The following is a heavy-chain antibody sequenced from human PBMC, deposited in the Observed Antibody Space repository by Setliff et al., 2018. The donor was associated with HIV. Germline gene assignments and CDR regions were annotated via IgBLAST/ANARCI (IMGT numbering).Heavy chain of an antibody. CDR3: AKGSLAQLPPNDAFDI. CDR2: IRKDGSGR. CDR1: GFTFSNDG. Sequence: PGGSLRLSCVASGFTFSNDGMHWVRQAPGKGLEWLAYIRKDGSGRYYADSVTGRFAISRDNSKNTVHLYLNALRTEDTAVYYCAKGSLAQLPPNDAFDIWGQGTMVTVS. J-gene: IGHJ3*02. V-gene: IGHV3-30*02. D-gene: IGHD2-2*01.